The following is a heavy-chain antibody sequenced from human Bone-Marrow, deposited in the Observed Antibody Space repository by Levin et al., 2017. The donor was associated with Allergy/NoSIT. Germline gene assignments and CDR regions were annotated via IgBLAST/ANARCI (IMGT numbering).Heavy chain of an antibody. CDR3: ARDPERITMVRGVKMGDAFDI. D-gene: IGHD3-10*01. J-gene: IGHJ3*02. V-gene: IGHV3-30*04. CDR1: GFTFSSYA. Sequence: GGSLRLSCAASGFTFSSYAMHWVRQAPGKGLEWVAVISYDGSNKYYADSVKGRFTISRDNSKNTLYLQMNSLRAEDTAVYYCARDPERITMVRGVKMGDAFDIWGQGTMVTVSS. CDR2: ISYDGSNK.